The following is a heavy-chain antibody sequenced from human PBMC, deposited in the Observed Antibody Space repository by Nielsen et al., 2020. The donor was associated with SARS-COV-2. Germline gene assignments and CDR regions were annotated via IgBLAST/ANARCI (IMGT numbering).Heavy chain of an antibody. CDR3: AKDLHHYDILTGYFPRGYYYYYGTDV. Sequence: GGSLRLSCAASGFTFDDYAMHWVRQAPGKGLEWVSGISWNSGSIGYADSVKGRFTISRDNAKNSLYLQMNSLRAEDTAVYYCAKDLHHYDILTGYFPRGYYYYYGTDVWGQGTTVTVSS. D-gene: IGHD3-9*01. CDR2: ISWNSGSI. V-gene: IGHV3-9*01. J-gene: IGHJ6*02. CDR1: GFTFDDYA.